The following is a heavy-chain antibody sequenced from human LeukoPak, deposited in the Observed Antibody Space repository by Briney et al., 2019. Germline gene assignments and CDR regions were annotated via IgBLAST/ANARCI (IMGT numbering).Heavy chain of an antibody. D-gene: IGHD2-2*01. CDR3: AKVMGVVVVPAAMWYYYYGMDV. CDR2: ISYDGSNK. V-gene: IGHV3-30*18. CDR1: GFTFSSYG. J-gene: IGHJ6*02. Sequence: PGGSLRLSCAASGFTFSSYGMHWVRQAPGKGLEWVAVISYDGSNKYYADSVKGRFTISRDNSKNTLYLQMNSLRAEDTAVYYCAKVMGVVVVPAAMWYYYYGMDVWGQGTTVTVSS.